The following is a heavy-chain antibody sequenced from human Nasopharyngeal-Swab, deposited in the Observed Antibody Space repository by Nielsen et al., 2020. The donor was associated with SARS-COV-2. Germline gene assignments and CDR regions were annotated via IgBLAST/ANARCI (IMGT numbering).Heavy chain of an antibody. J-gene: IGHJ6*02. Sequence: GESLKISCAASGFTFSSYSMNWVRQAPGKGLEWVSYISSSSSTIYYADSVKGRFTISRDNAKNSLYLQMNSLRAEDTAVYYCASDPGPTTVTTIYYGMDVWGQGTTVTVSS. V-gene: IGHV3-48*04. CDR3: ASDPGPTTVTTIYYGMDV. D-gene: IGHD4-17*01. CDR1: GFTFSSYS. CDR2: ISSSSSTI.